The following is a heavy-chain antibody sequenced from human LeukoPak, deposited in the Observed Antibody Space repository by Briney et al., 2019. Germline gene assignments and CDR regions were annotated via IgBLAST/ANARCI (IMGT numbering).Heavy chain of an antibody. CDR3: ARRSYTGYLDY. D-gene: IGHD5-12*01. J-gene: IGHJ4*02. Sequence: PSETLSLSCTVSGGSISGSSYYWGWIRQPPGKGMEWIGSIYYSGSAYYNPSLKSRVTISVDTSKNQFSLKLSSVTAADTAVYYCARRSYTGYLDYWGQGTLVTVSS. CDR2: IYYSGSA. CDR1: GGSISGSSYY. V-gene: IGHV4-39*01.